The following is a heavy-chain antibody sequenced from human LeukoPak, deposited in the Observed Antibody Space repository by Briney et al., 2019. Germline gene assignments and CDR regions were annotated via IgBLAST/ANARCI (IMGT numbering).Heavy chain of an antibody. CDR1: GGSISGSSHY. CDR3: AREKTAYYYDRSGFSEGAFDV. Sequence: SETLSLTCTVSGGSISGSSHYWGWIRQPPGKGLEWVGSVYDSGSTYYNPSLESRATTSVDTSKNQFSLKLTSVTAADTAVYYCAREKTAYYYDRSGFSEGAFDVWGQGTMVTVSS. J-gene: IGHJ3*01. V-gene: IGHV4-39*07. CDR2: VYDSGST. D-gene: IGHD3-22*01.